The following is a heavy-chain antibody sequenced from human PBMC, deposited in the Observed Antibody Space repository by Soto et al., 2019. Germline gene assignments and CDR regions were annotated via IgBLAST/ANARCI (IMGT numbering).Heavy chain of an antibody. Sequence: QAQLVQSGAEVKKPGASVKVSCKASGYTFTRDQIHWVRQAPGQGLEWMGMIEPSGGKTNYAQKYQGRVTMTRDTSTSTVYMALSSLRSEDTAIYSCGRVMRSLLSITALDTWGQGTLVTVSS. CDR1: GYTFTRDQ. V-gene: IGHV1-46*01. CDR3: GRVMRSLLSITALDT. J-gene: IGHJ5*02. CDR2: IEPSGGKT. D-gene: IGHD3-10*01.